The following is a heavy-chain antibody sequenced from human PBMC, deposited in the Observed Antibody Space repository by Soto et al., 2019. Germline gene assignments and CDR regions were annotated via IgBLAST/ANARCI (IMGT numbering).Heavy chain of an antibody. CDR3: ARDSGITGTFHY. J-gene: IGHJ4*02. D-gene: IGHD1-7*01. CDR2: ISQGGSA. Sequence: SETLSLTCTVSSGSFSSFYWSWIRQPPGKGLEWIGYISQGGSANNSPSLKSRVTVSIDTSKNQFSLKLTSVTAADTAVYYCARDSGITGTFHYWGPGILVTVSA. CDR1: SGSFSSFY. V-gene: IGHV4-59*01.